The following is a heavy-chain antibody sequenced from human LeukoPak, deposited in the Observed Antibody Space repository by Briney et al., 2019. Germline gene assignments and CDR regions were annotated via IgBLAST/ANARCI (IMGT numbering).Heavy chain of an antibody. CDR1: GYTFTGYY. CDR2: INPNSGGT. Sequence: ASVKVSCRASGYTFTGYYMHWVRQAPGQGLEWMGWINPNSGGTNYAQKFQGRVTMTRDMSISTAYMELSRLRSDDTAVYYCARGGCTSCYDYVYWGQGTLVTVSS. D-gene: IGHD2-2*01. V-gene: IGHV1-2*02. CDR3: ARGGCTSCYDYVY. J-gene: IGHJ4*02.